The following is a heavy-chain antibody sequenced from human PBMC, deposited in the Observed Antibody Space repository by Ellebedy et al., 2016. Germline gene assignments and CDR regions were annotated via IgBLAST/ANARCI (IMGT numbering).Heavy chain of an antibody. CDR2: ISWDGETT. CDR3: VKDSAKNYYGSANDV. CDR1: GFTFDDYT. V-gene: IGHV3-43*01. D-gene: IGHD3-10*01. Sequence: GESLKISXAASGFTFDDYTMHWVRQGPGKVLEWVSLISWDGETTFYADSVKGRFTISRDNSRNSLHLQMNSLRTEDTALYYCVKDSAKNYYGSANDVWGQGTTVTVSS. J-gene: IGHJ6*02.